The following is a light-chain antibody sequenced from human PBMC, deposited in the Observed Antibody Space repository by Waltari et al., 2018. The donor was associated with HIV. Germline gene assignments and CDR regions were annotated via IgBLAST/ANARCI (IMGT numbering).Light chain of an antibody. CDR3: MQALQTPWT. Sequence: DILLTQSPLSLPATPGEPSSISCRSNQSLLHSNGYNYLHWYLQKQGQPPHLLISLTSDRASWVPDRFSGSGSGTDFILKISKVEAGDVGIYYCMQALQTPWTFGQGTRVEIK. CDR2: LTS. CDR1: QSLLHSNGYNY. V-gene: IGKV2-28*01. J-gene: IGKJ1*01.